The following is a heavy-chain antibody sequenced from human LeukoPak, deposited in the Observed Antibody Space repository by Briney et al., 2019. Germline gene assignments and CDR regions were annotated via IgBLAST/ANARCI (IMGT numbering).Heavy chain of an antibody. V-gene: IGHV5-51*01. D-gene: IGHD2-2*02. J-gene: IGHJ5*02. CDR1: GSSFTSYW. CDR3: ARRDKGNCSTTSCYSWFDP. Sequence: GEPLQTSFESSGSSFTSYWIGWVRQVPGKGLEWMGIIYPGDSDTRYSPSFQGQVTMSADKSISTAYLQWSSLKASDTAMYYCARRDKGNCSTTSCYSWFDPWGQGTLVTVSS. CDR2: IYPGDSDT.